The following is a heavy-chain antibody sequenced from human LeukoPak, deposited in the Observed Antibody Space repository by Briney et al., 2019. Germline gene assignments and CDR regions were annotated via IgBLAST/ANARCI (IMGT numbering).Heavy chain of an antibody. CDR1: GFAFSNYG. J-gene: IGHJ3*01. CDR2: ISVSGQST. V-gene: IGHV3-23*01. Sequence: GGSLRLSCAASGFAFSNYGMNWVRQAPGKGLEWVSVISVSGQSTYYADSVKGRFTISRDISKNTLYLQMNSLRAEDTGVYYCAKNHDSNGYHTDDAFDVWGQGTMVTVSS. CDR3: AKNHDSNGYHTDDAFDV. D-gene: IGHD3-22*01.